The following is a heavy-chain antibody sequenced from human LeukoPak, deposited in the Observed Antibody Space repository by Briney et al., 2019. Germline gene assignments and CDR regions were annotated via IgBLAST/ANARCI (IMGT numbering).Heavy chain of an antibody. CDR3: ARAITDY. V-gene: IGHV3-7*01. CDR1: GFTFSSYW. CDR2: IKQDGSGK. J-gene: IGHJ4*02. Sequence: GGSLRLSCAASGFTFSSYWVTWVRQAPGKGLEWVANIKQDGSGKYYVDSVKGRFTISRDNAKNSLYLQMNSLRAEDTAVYYCARAITDYWGQGTLVTVSS.